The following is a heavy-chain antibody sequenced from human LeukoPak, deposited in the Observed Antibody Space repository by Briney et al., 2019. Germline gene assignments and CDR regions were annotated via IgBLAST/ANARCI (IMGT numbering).Heavy chain of an antibody. CDR2: ISYDGSNK. Sequence: QSGGSLRLSCAASGFTFSSYAMSWVRQAPGKGLEWVAVISYDGSNKYYADSVKGRFTISRDNSKNTLYLQMNSLRAEDTAVYYCARDLLPDGFESYYFDYWGQGTLVTVSS. V-gene: IGHV3-30-3*01. J-gene: IGHJ4*02. CDR3: ARDLLPDGFESYYFDY. CDR1: GFTFSSYA. D-gene: IGHD5-24*01.